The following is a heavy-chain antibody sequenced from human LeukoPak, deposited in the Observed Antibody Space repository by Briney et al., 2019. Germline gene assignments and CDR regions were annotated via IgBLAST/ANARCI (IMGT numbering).Heavy chain of an antibody. V-gene: IGHV3-21*01. Sequence: PGGSLRLSCAASGFTFSSYSMNWVRQAPGKGLEWVSSISSSSGYIYYADSVKGRFTISRDNAKNSLYLQMNSLRAEDTAVYYCARALRPSSSWPRDHYYYYGMDVWGQGTTVTVSS. CDR3: ARALRPSSSWPRDHYYYYGMDV. D-gene: IGHD6-13*01. CDR1: GFTFSSYS. J-gene: IGHJ6*02. CDR2: ISSSSGYI.